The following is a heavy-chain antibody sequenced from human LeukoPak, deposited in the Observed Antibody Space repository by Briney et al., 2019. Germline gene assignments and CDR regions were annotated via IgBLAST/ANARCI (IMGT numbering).Heavy chain of an antibody. Sequence: SEILSLTCTVSGGSIGSDYWTWIRQPPGKGLEYIGYIYYTGGTNYNPSLKSRVTISVDTSKNQFSLKLSSVTAADTAVYYCVRQGGYSHGSVLGHWGQGTLVTVSS. V-gene: IGHV4-59*08. CDR2: IYYTGGT. D-gene: IGHD5-18*01. CDR3: VRQGGYSHGSVLGH. CDR1: GGSIGSDY. J-gene: IGHJ4*02.